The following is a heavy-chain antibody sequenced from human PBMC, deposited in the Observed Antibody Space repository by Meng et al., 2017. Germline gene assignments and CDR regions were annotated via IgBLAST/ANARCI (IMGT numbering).Heavy chain of an antibody. CDR1: GGSISGYY. Sequence: SETLSLTCTVSGGSISGYYWSWIRQPPGKGLEWIGYIYYSGNTNYNPSLKSRVTISADTSKNQVSLKLSSVTAADTAVYYCAREGYCSLGTCYRGEIAYWGQGTLVTVSS. D-gene: IGHD2-15*01. CDR2: IYYSGNT. J-gene: IGHJ4*02. CDR3: AREGYCSLGTCYRGEIAY. V-gene: IGHV4-59*01.